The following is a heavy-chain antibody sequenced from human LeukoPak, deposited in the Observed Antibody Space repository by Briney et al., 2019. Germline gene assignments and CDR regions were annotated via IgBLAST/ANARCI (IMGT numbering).Heavy chain of an antibody. CDR2: IWYDGSNK. CDR3: AREPRRFAAFDI. V-gene: IGHV3-33*08. J-gene: IGHJ3*02. CDR1: GFTFSSYG. Sequence: GRSLRLSCAASGFTFSSYGMHWVRQAPGKGLEWVAVIWYDGSNKYYADSVKGRFTISRDNSKNTLYLQMNSLRAEDTAVYYCAREPRRFAAFDIWGQGTMVTVSS. D-gene: IGHD1-14*01.